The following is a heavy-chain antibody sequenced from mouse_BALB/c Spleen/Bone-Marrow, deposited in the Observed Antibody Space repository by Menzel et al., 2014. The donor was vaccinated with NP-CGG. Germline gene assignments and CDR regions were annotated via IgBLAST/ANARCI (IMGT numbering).Heavy chain of an antibody. CDR2: IDPSDSYT. J-gene: IGHJ4*01. CDR3: ARWLLRYYAMDD. Sequence: QVQLQQPGAELVKPGASVKLSCKAPGYTFTSYWMHWVKQRPGQGLEWIGVIDPSDSYTNYNQKFKGKATLTVDKSSSTAYMQLSSLTSEDSAVYFCARWLLRYYAMDDWGQGTSVTVSS. V-gene: IGHV1-69*02. CDR1: GYTFTSYW. D-gene: IGHD2-3*01.